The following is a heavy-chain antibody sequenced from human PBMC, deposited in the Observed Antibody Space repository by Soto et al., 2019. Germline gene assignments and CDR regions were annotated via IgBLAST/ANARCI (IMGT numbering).Heavy chain of an antibody. Sequence: EVQLVDSGGGLVQPGGSLRLSCAASGFTFSSYTMNWVRQAPGKGLEWILYISSSSRTIYYADSVKGRFTISRDNAQNSLYLQMTSLRDEDTAVYYCARVPTRALDYWGQGTLVTVSS. J-gene: IGHJ4*02. CDR3: ARVPTRALDY. D-gene: IGHD1-26*01. CDR1: GFTFSSYT. CDR2: ISSSSRTI. V-gene: IGHV3-48*02.